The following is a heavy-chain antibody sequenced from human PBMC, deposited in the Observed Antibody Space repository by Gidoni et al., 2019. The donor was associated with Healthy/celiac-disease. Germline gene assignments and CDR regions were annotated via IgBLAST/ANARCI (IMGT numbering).Heavy chain of an antibody. Sequence: QVQLVQSEAEVKKPGASVKVSCKASGYTFTGYYMHWVRQAPGQGLEWMGRINPNSGGTNYAQKFQGRVTMTRDTSISTAYMELSRLRSDDTVVYYCARGPRLSYSGSGAFDIWGQGTMVTVSS. CDR2: INPNSGGT. D-gene: IGHD5-12*01. CDR1: GYTFTGYY. CDR3: ARGPRLSYSGSGAFDI. J-gene: IGHJ3*02. V-gene: IGHV1-2*05.